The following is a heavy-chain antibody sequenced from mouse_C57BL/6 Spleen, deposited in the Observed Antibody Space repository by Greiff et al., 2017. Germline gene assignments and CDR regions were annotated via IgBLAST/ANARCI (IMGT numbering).Heavy chain of an antibody. D-gene: IGHD4-1*01. V-gene: IGHV1-78*01. CDR2: IYPRDGST. Sequence: VQLVESDAELVKPGASVTISCKASGYTFTDHTIHWMKQTPEQGLEWIGYIYPRDGSTTYNEKFKGKATLTADKSSSTAYMQLNSLTSEDSAVYFCARGGKTGTSFYWYFDVWGTGTTVTVSS. J-gene: IGHJ1*03. CDR1: GYTFTDHT. CDR3: ARGGKTGTSFYWYFDV.